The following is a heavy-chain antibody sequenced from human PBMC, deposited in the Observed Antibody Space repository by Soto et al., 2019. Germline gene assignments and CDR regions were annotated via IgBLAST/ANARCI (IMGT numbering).Heavy chain of an antibody. J-gene: IGHJ6*02. CDR3: ARERTGYYGSGSYYEGGYIYYYYGMDV. Sequence: SVKVSCKASGGTFSSYAISWVRQAPGQGLEWMGGIIPIFGTANYAQKFQGRVTITADESTSTAYMELSSLRSEDTAVYYCARERTGYYGSGSYYEGGYIYYYYGMDVWGQGTTVTVSS. CDR2: IIPIFGTA. D-gene: IGHD3-10*01. CDR1: GGTFSSYA. V-gene: IGHV1-69*13.